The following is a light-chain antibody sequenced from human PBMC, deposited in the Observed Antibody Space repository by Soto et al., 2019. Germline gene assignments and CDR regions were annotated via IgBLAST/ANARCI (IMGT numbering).Light chain of an antibody. CDR3: QQRTAGGT. CDR2: GAS. J-gene: IGKJ1*01. CDR1: QSVTSN. V-gene: IGKV3-15*01. Sequence: RGMTQSPAILSVSPGERATLSCRASQSVTSNLVWYHQKRGQAPRLLIYGASTRATGIPARFSGSGSGTDLTLTSSSLEEEESAPYYWQQRTAGGTIGQGTKVDIK.